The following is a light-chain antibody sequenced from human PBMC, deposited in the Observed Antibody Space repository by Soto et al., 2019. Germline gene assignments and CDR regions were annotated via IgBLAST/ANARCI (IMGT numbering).Light chain of an antibody. CDR2: EVS. J-gene: IGLJ2*01. V-gene: IGLV2-14*01. CDR3: SSYTRNSTLV. CDR1: RCDVGGYNY. Sequence: QSVLTQPASVSGSPGQSITIACTGTRCDVGGYNYVSWYQQHPGKAPKLLIYEVSNRPSGVSNRFSGSKSGNTASLTISGLQAEDEADYYCSSYTRNSTLVFGGGTKLTVL.